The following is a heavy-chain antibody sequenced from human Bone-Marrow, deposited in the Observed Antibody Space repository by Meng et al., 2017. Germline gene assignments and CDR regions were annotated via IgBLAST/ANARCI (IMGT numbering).Heavy chain of an antibody. CDR1: GRTISSSHW. V-gene: IGHV4-4*02. Sequence: QGQRKGWGPELVKPSGTPPSPCGAAGRTISSSHWWGWVPQPPGKGLVWIGEIYHDGSTNYTPSLKSRVLISVDKSKNQFSLKLSSVTAADTAVYYCARAAYDIWSGYAPWGQGSLVTVSS. J-gene: IGHJ5*02. D-gene: IGHD3-3*01. CDR2: IYHDGST. CDR3: ARAAYDIWSGYAP.